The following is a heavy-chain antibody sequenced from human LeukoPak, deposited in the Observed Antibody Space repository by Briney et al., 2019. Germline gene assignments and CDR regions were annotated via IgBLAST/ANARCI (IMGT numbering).Heavy chain of an antibody. D-gene: IGHD2-21*01. CDR2: IYYSGST. V-gene: IGHV4-39*01. CDR3: ARGYSFEAFDI. Sequence: SETLSLTCTVSGGSISSSSYYWGWIRQPPGKGLEWIGSIYYSGSTYYNPSLKSRVTISEDTSKNQFSPRLISVTAADTAVYYCARGYSFEAFDIWGQGTMVTVSS. CDR1: GGSISSSSYY. J-gene: IGHJ3*02.